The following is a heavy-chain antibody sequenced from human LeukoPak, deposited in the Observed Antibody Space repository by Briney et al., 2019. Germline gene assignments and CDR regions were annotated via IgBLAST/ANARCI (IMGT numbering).Heavy chain of an antibody. CDR3: AREIFSTRSYTGIVGATDY. Sequence: GGSLRLSCAASGFTFSSYSMNWVRQAPGKGLEWVSSISSSSSYIYYADSVKGRFTISRDNAKNSLYLQMNSLRAEDTAVYYCAREIFSTRSYTGIVGATDYWGQGTLVTVSS. D-gene: IGHD1-26*01. CDR1: GFTFSSYS. CDR2: ISSSSSYI. J-gene: IGHJ4*02. V-gene: IGHV3-21*01.